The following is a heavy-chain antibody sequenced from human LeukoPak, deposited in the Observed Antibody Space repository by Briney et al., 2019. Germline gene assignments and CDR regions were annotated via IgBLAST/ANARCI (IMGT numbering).Heavy chain of an antibody. CDR2: ISSSSGTI. V-gene: IGHV3-48*01. J-gene: IGHJ5*02. CDR3: AKDQALIPVTGPCP. CDR1: GFTFSSYS. D-gene: IGHD6-19*01. Sequence: GGSLRLSCAASGFTFSSYSMNWVRQAPGKGLEWISYISSSSGTIYYADSVKGRFTISRDNAKNSLYLQMNSPRAEDTGVYFCAKDQALIPVTGPCPRGQGTLVTVSS.